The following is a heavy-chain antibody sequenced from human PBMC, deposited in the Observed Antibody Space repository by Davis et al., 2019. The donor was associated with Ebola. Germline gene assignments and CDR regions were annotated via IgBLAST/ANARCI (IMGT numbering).Heavy chain of an antibody. CDR1: GYSFTSYW. V-gene: IGHV5-10-1*01. D-gene: IGHD6-13*01. Sequence: GESLKISCKGSGYSFTSYWISWVRQLPGKGLEWMGRIDPSDSYTNYSPSFQGHVTISADKSISTAYLQWSSLKASDTAMYYCARGPIAAAGSYYYYGMDVWGQGTTVTVSS. CDR3: ARGPIAAAGSYYYYGMDV. J-gene: IGHJ6*02. CDR2: IDPSDSYT.